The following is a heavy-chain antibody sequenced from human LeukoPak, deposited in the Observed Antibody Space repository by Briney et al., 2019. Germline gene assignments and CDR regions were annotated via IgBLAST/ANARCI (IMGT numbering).Heavy chain of an antibody. Sequence: ASVKVSCKASGYTFTGYYMHWVRQAPGQGLEWMGIINPSGGSTSYAQKFQGRVTMTRDTSTSTVYMELSSLRSEDTAVYYCARDRAYGDFYYYYGMDVWGQGTTVTVSS. V-gene: IGHV1-46*01. J-gene: IGHJ6*02. CDR1: GYTFTGYY. D-gene: IGHD4-17*01. CDR2: INPSGGST. CDR3: ARDRAYGDFYYYYGMDV.